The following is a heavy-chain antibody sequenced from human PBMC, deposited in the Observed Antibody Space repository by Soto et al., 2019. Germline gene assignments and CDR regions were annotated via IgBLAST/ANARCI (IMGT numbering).Heavy chain of an antibody. CDR1: GDSNISSDFY. Sequence: SETLSLTCTVSGDSNISSDFYWGWVRQPPGKGLEWIGSIFYLGSSYYNPSLKSRVTMSVDTSKNQFSLRLRSVTAADTALYFCARHSLALRKNNWFDPWGQGIMVTVSS. CDR3: ARHSLALRKNNWFDP. V-gene: IGHV4-39*01. CDR2: IFYLGSS. J-gene: IGHJ5*02. D-gene: IGHD3-3*02.